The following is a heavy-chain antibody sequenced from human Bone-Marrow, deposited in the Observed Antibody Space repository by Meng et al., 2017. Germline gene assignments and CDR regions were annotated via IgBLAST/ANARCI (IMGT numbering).Heavy chain of an antibody. Sequence: GESLKISCAASGFTFSSYEMNWVRQAPGKGLEWVSYISSSGSTIYYADSVKGGFTISRNNAKNSLYLQMNSLRAEDTAVYYCARISYTNGVSWFDHWGQGTLVTVSS. J-gene: IGHJ5*02. D-gene: IGHD2-8*01. CDR1: GFTFSSYE. CDR2: ISSSGSTI. V-gene: IGHV3-48*03. CDR3: ARISYTNGVSWFDH.